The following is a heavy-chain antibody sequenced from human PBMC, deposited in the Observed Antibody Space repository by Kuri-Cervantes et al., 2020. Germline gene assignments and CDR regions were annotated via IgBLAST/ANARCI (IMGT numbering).Heavy chain of an antibody. V-gene: IGHV5-51*01. J-gene: IGHJ5*02. CDR2: IYPGDSDS. Sequence: GGSLRLSCKASEYSFNSYWIGWVRQMPGKGLEWMGIIYPGDSDSRYSPSFHGQVTMSVDKSISTAYLQWSSLKASDTAMYYCARQRIHYDSSGYLDPWGQGTLVTVSS. D-gene: IGHD3-22*01. CDR3: ARQRIHYDSSGYLDP. CDR1: EYSFNSYW.